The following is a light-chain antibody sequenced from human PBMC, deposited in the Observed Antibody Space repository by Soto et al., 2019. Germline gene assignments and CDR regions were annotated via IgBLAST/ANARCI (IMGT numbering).Light chain of an antibody. CDR2: NTN. V-gene: IGLV8-61*01. J-gene: IGLJ3*02. CDR1: SGPVFTSSY. Sequence: QTVVTQEPSFSVSPGGTVTLTCGLSSGPVFTSSYPNWYQQTPGQAPRTLIFNTNTRSSGVPDRFSGSILGDKAALTITGARAEVDFYNYCLFYWGGGFWVLGGGTKLP. CDR3: LFYWGGGFWV.